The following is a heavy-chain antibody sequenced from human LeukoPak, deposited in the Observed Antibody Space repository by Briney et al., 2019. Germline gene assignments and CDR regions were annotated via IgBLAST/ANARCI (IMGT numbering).Heavy chain of an antibody. Sequence: AASVKVSCKASGYTFTGYYMHWVRQAPGQGLEWMGWINPNSGGTNYAQKFQGRVTMTRDTYISTAYMELSRLRSDDTAVYYCARVLGSSWYFSFDYWGQGTLVTVSS. D-gene: IGHD6-13*01. CDR1: GYTFTGYY. V-gene: IGHV1-2*02. CDR2: INPNSGGT. J-gene: IGHJ4*02. CDR3: ARVLGSSWYFSFDY.